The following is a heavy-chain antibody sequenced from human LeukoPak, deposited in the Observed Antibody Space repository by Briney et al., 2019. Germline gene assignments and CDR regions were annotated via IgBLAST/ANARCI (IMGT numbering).Heavy chain of an antibody. Sequence: SETLSLTCTVSGGSISSSSYYWGWIRQPPGKGLEWIGSIYYSGSTYYNPSLKSRVTISVDTSKNQFSLKLSSVTAADTAVYYCARQDSSGWEEFDYWGQGTLVTVSS. CDR1: GGSISSSSYY. CDR3: ARQDSSGWEEFDY. V-gene: IGHV4-39*01. CDR2: IYYSGST. D-gene: IGHD6-19*01. J-gene: IGHJ4*02.